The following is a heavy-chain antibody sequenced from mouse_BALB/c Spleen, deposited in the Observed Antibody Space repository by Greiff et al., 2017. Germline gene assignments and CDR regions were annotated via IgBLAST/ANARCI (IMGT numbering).Heavy chain of an antibody. CDR1: GFTFSSFG. V-gene: IGHV5-17*02. J-gene: IGHJ4*01. Sequence: EVHLVESGGGLVQPGGSRKLSCAASGFTFSSFGMHWVRQAPEKGLEWVAYISSGSSTIYYADTVKGRFTISRDNPKNTLFLQMTSLRSEDTAMYYCARNLDYRNAMDYWGQGTSVTVSS. D-gene: IGHD2-14*01. CDR3: ARNLDYRNAMDY. CDR2: ISSGSSTI.